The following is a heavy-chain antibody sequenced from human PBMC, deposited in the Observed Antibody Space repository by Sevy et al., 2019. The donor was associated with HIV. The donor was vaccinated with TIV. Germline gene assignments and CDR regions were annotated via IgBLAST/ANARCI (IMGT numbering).Heavy chain of an antibody. CDR1: GFTFSSYS. CDR3: ARPRIYDFWSAYGMDV. D-gene: IGHD3-3*01. CDR2: ISYDGTTQ. V-gene: IGHV3-30*03. J-gene: IGHJ6*02. Sequence: GGSLRLSCAASGFTFSSYSMHWVRQAPGKGLEWVAVISYDGTTQYYADSVKGRFTISRDNSKNTLYLQMNSLRLEDTAVFYCARPRIYDFWSAYGMDVWGQGTTVTVSS.